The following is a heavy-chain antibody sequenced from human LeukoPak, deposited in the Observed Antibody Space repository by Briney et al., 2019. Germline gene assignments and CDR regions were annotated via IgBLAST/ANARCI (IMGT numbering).Heavy chain of an antibody. CDR3: ARDSYSGYDPSGHYFDY. D-gene: IGHD5-12*01. CDR1: GGTFSSYA. CDR2: IIPIFGTA. V-gene: IGHV1-69*05. J-gene: IGHJ4*02. Sequence: SVKVSCKASGGTFSSYAISWVRQAPGQGLEWMGGIIPIFGTANYAQKFQGRVTITTDESTSTAYMGLSSLRSEDTAVYYCARDSYSGYDPSGHYFDYWGQGTLVTVSS.